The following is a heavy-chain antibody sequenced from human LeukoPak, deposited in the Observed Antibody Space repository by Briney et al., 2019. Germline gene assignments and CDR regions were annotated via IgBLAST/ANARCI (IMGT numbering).Heavy chain of an antibody. CDR3: ARWGSQLPYDAFDI. Sequence: GGSLRLSCAASGFTFSSYVMSWVRQAPGKGLEWVANIRQDGSEKHYLDSVKGRITISRDNAKNSLYLQMNSLRVEDTAVYFCARWGSQLPYDAFDIWGQGTIVPGPS. V-gene: IGHV3-7*01. CDR1: GFTFSSYV. CDR2: IRQDGSEK. J-gene: IGHJ3*02. D-gene: IGHD2-21*01.